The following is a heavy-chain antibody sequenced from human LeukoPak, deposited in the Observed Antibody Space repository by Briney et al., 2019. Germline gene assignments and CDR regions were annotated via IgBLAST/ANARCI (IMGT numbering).Heavy chain of an antibody. CDR1: GGSISSSSYY. V-gene: IGHV4-39*01. CDR3: ARRTKGGSYPDYYYGMDV. CDR2: IYYSGST. Sequence: SETLSLTCTVYGGSISSSSYYWGWIRQPPGKGLEWIGSIYYSGSTYYNPSLKSRVTISVDTSKNQFSLKLSSVTAADTAVYYCARRTKGGSYPDYYYGMDVWGQGTTVTVSS. J-gene: IGHJ6*02. D-gene: IGHD1-26*01.